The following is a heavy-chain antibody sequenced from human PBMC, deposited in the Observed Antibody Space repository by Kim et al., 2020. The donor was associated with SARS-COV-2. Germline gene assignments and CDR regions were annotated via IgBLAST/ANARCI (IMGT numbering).Heavy chain of an antibody. V-gene: IGHV4-59*08. J-gene: IGHJ4*02. CDR1: GGSISSYY. D-gene: IGHD2-21*01. Sequence: SETLSLTCTVSGGSISSYYWSWIRQPPGKGLEWIGYIYYSGSTNYNPSLKSRVTISVDTSKNQFSLKLSSVTAADTAVYYCARQTFDSAGDYWGQGTLVTVSS. CDR3: ARQTFDSAGDY. CDR2: IYYSGST.